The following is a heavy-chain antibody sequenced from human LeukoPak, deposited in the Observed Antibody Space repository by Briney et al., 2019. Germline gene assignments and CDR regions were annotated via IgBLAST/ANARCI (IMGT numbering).Heavy chain of an antibody. CDR1: GYTFSNYG. D-gene: IGHD3-22*01. CDR2: ISGYNGHT. J-gene: IGHJ3*02. CDR3: ARGGFAYFDSSGYSGEALDI. Sequence: ASVKVSCRASGYTFSNYGLSWVRQAPGQGLEWMGWISGYNGHTGYPQKFQGRVIMTTNTSASTAYMELRSLRSDDTAVYYCARGGFAYFDSSGYSGEALDIWGPGTTVTVSS. V-gene: IGHV1-18*01.